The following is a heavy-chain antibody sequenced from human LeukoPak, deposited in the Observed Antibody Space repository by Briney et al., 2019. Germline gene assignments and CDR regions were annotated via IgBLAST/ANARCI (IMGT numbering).Heavy chain of an antibody. D-gene: IGHD6-19*01. Sequence: SETLSLTCTVSGGSINSHYWSWIRQPPGKGLQWIGDIYYSERTNYNPSLRSRVTISVDTSKNQLSLKLTSGLAADTAMYYCVRRDNIGWNYFDNWGQGILVTASP. J-gene: IGHJ4*02. CDR1: GGSINSHY. CDR2: IYYSERT. V-gene: IGHV4-59*08. CDR3: VRRDNIGWNYFDN.